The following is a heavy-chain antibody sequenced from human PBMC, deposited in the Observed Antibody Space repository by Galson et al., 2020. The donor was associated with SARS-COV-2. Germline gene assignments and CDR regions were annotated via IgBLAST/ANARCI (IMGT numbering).Heavy chain of an antibody. J-gene: IGHJ6*02. Sequence: PGGSLRLSCAASGFTFSSYGMHWVRQAPGKGLEWVAVISYDGSNKYYADSVKGRFTISRDNSKNTLYLQMNSLRAEDTAVYYCAGELLFYYYGIEVWGQAGTVTV. V-gene: IGHV3-30*03. CDR2: ISYDGSNK. D-gene: IGHD2-2*01. CDR3: AGELLFYYYGIEV. CDR1: GFTFSSYG.